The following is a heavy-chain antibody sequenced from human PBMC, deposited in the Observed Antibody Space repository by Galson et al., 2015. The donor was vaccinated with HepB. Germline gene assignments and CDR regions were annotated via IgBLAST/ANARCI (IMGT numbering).Heavy chain of an antibody. CDR3: ARGGGDDSAFAFDI. CDR1: GDSVSSNSAA. J-gene: IGHJ3*02. V-gene: IGHV6-1*01. D-gene: IGHD3-16*01. CDR2: TYYRSKWYN. Sequence: CAISGDSVSSNSAAWNWIRQSPSRGLEWLGRTYYRSKWYNDYAGSVKSRITVNPDTSKNQFSLQLNSVTPEDTAVYYCARGGGDDSAFAFDIWGQGTMVTVSS.